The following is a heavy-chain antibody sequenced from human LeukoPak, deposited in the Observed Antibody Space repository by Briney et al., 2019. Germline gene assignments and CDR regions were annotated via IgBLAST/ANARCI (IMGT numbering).Heavy chain of an antibody. CDR2: IYSGGGT. J-gene: IGHJ4*02. CDR3: ARGFHFYASGTYSGAFDY. D-gene: IGHD3-10*01. Sequence: TGGSLRLSWSASGXSVTSNYMSWVRQAPGKGRQWVSVIYSGGGTDYAGSVRGRFTISRDNSKNMLHLQMDNLRAEDTAVYYCARGFHFYASGTYSGAFDYWGQGTLVTVSS. CDR1: GXSVTSNY. V-gene: IGHV3-53*01.